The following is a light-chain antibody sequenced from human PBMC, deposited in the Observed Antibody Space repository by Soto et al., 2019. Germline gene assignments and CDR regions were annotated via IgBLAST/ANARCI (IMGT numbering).Light chain of an antibody. Sequence: QSALTQPASVSGSPGQSITISCSGTGSDVGSYNLVSWYKHHPGKAPKLIIYQVTKRPSGVSNRFSGSKSGNTASLTISGLQFADEADYYCCSFAGSPWVFGGGTKVTVL. J-gene: IGLJ3*02. V-gene: IGLV2-23*02. CDR3: CSFAGSPWV. CDR1: GSDVGSYNL. CDR2: QVT.